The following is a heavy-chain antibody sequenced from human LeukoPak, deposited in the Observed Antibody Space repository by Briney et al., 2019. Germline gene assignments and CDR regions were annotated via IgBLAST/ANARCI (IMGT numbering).Heavy chain of an antibody. CDR3: AKDEPPSAESTTVTNC. CDR2: ISGDGGST. CDR1: GFTFDDYA. V-gene: IGHV3-43*02. J-gene: IGHJ4*02. D-gene: IGHD4-17*01. Sequence: GGSLRLSCAASGFTFDDYAMHWVRHAPGKGLEWVSLISGDGGSTYYADSVKGRFTISRDNSKNSLYLQMNSLRTEDTALYYCAKDEPPSAESTTVTNCWGQGTLVTVSS.